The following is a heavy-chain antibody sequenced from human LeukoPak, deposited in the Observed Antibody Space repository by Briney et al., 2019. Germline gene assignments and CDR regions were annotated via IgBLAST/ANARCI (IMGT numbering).Heavy chain of an antibody. J-gene: IGHJ6*02. CDR2: IYYSGST. Sequence: PSETLSLTCTVSGGSISSYYWSWLRQPPGKGLEWIGYIYYSGSTNYNPSLKSRVTISVDTSKNQFSLKLSSVTAADTAVYYCARTHPDGMDVWGQGTTVTVSS. CDR1: GGSISSYY. CDR3: ARTHPDGMDV. V-gene: IGHV4-59*01.